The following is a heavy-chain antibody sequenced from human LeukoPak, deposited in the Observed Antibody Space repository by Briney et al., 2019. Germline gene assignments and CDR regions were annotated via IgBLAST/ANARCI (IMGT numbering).Heavy chain of an antibody. CDR3: ARVFPPDTAMVTGYFDY. CDR2: ISYDGSNK. CDR1: GFTFSSYA. D-gene: IGHD5-18*01. J-gene: IGHJ4*02. V-gene: IGHV3-30-3*01. Sequence: PGGSLRLSCAASGFTFSSYAMRWVRQAPGKGLEWVAVISYDGSNKYYADSVKGRFTISRDNSKNTLYLQMNSLRAEDTAVYYCARVFPPDTAMVTGYFDYWGQGTLVTVSS.